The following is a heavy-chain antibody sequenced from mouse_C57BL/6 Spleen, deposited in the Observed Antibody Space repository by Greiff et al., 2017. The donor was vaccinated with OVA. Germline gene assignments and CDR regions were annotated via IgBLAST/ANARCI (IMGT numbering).Heavy chain of an antibody. V-gene: IGHV1-15*01. D-gene: IGHD1-1*01. CDR1: GYTFTDYE. J-gene: IGHJ3*01. CDR2: IDPETGGT. CDR3: TIITTVVAKEFAY. Sequence: VKLVESGAELVRPGASVTLSCKASGYTFTDYEMHWVKQTPVHGLEWIGAIDPETGGTAYNQKFKGKAILTADKSSSTAYMELRSLTSEDSAVYYCTIITTVVAKEFAYWGQGTLVTVSA.